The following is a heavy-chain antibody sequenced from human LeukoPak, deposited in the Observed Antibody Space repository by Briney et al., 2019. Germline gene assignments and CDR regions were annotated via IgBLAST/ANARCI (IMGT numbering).Heavy chain of an antibody. J-gene: IGHJ3*02. Sequence: PSETLSLTCTVSGGSISRYYWSWIRQPAGKGLQWIGRIYGSGSTTYNPSLKSRLTMSVDTSKNQFSLKLSSVTATDTAVYYCARSLGFDFDIWGQGTMVTVSS. CDR2: IYGSGST. CDR3: ARSLGFDFDI. CDR1: GGSISRYY. V-gene: IGHV4-4*07.